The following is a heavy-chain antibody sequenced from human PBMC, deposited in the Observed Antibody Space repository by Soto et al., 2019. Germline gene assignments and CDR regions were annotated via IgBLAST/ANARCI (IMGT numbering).Heavy chain of an antibody. CDR3: ASFEYSSASAYDI. V-gene: IGHV4-59*01. D-gene: IGHD6-6*01. J-gene: IGHJ3*02. CDR1: GGSISSYY. CDR2: IYYSGST. Sequence: SETLSLTCTVSGGSISSYYWSWIRQPPGKGLEWIGYIYYSGSTNYNPSLKSRVTISVDTSKNQFSLKLSSVTAADPAAYYCASFEYSSASAYDICGQGTMVTVSS.